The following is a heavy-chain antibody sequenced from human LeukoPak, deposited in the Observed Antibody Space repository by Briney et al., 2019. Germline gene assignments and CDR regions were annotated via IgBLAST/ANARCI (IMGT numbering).Heavy chain of an antibody. Sequence: GGSLRLSCTASGFTFYNYAITWVRQAPGKGLEWVGFIRSKAYSGTTEYAASVKGRFTISRDDSKSIAYLQMNSLKTEDTAIYFCTRVGSGSYFYYFDYWGQGTLVTVSS. CDR3: TRVGSGSYFYYFDY. D-gene: IGHD1-26*01. J-gene: IGHJ4*02. V-gene: IGHV3-49*04. CDR1: GFTFYNYA. CDR2: IRSKAYSGTT.